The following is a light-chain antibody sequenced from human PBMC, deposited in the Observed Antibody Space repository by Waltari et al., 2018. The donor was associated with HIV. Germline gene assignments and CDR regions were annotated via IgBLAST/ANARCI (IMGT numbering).Light chain of an antibody. Sequence: QSALTQPRSVSGSPGQSVTISCTGTSSDVGGYNYVSWYQHHPGKAPKVMIYDVTKRPSGVPDRFSGSKSGNTASLTISGLHTEDEADYFCCSYAGSPWVFGGGTKLTVL. CDR1: SSDVGGYNY. CDR3: CSYAGSPWV. V-gene: IGLV2-11*01. CDR2: DVT. J-gene: IGLJ3*02.